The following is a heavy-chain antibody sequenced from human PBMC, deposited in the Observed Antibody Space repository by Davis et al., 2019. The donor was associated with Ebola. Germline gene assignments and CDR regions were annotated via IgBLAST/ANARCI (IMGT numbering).Heavy chain of an antibody. CDR1: GYTFTSYG. CDR2: ISAYNGNT. V-gene: IGHV1-18*01. CDR3: ARTQEGYYDFWSGAYYYYYGMDV. D-gene: IGHD3-3*01. Sequence: ASVKVSCKASGYTFTSYGISWVRQAPGQGLEWMGWISAYNGNTNYAQKLQGRVTMTTDTSTSTAYMELRSLRSDDTVVYYCARTQEGYYDFWSGAYYYYYGMDVWGQGTTVTVSS. J-gene: IGHJ6*02.